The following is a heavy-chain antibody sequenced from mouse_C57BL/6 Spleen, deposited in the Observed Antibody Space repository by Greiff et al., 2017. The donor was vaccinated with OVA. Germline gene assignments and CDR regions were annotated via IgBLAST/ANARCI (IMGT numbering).Heavy chain of an antibody. J-gene: IGHJ4*01. CDR2: IYPRSGNT. CDR1: GYTFTSYG. D-gene: IGHD2-5*01. V-gene: IGHV1-81*01. Sequence: QVQLKQSGAELARPGASVKLSCKASGYTFTSYGISWVKQRTGQGLEWIGEIYPRSGNTYYNEKFKGKATLTADKSSSTAYMELRSLTSEDSAVYFCATYSNGGAMDYWGQGTSVTVSS. CDR3: ATYSNGGAMDY.